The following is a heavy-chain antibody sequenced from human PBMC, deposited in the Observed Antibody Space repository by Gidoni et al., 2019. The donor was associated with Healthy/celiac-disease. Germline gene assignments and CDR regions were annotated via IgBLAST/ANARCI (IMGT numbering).Heavy chain of an antibody. CDR1: GGSISSSSYY. Sequence: QLQLQESGPGLVKPSETLSLTCTVSGGSISSSSYYWGWIRQPPGKGLEWIGSIYYSGSTYYNPSLKSRVTISVDTSKNQFSLKLSSVTAADTAVYYCAGPGYSGYDLDYWGQGTLVTVSS. CDR2: IYYSGST. J-gene: IGHJ4*02. D-gene: IGHD5-12*01. CDR3: AGPGYSGYDLDY. V-gene: IGHV4-39*01.